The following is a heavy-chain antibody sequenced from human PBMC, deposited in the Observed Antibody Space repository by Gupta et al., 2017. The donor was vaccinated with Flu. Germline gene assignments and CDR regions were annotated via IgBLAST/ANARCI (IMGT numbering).Heavy chain of an antibody. Sequence: EVQLVESGGGLVQPGGSLRLSCAASGFTFSDHYMDWVRPAPAKGLEWVGRTRNKANSYTTEYAASVKGRFTISRDDSKNSLYLQMNSLKTEDTAVYYCARVGVRQLLPYGMDVWGQGTTVTVSS. CDR2: TRNKANSYTT. V-gene: IGHV3-72*01. J-gene: IGHJ6*02. CDR1: GFTFSDHY. D-gene: IGHD6-13*01. CDR3: ARVGVRQLLPYGMDV.